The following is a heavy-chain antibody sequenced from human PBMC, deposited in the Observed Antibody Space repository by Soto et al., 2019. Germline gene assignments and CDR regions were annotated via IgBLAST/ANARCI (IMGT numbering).Heavy chain of an antibody. CDR3: AKDFWKKGDTKWSLFNI. V-gene: IGHV3-74*01. J-gene: IGHJ3*02. CDR2: INSDGSST. Sequence: GGSLRLSCAASGFTFSSYWMHWVRQAPGKGLVWVSRINSDGSSTSYADSVKGRFTISRDNAQNSLYLQMDSLRPEDTALYYCAKDFWKKGDTKWSLFNIWGQGTLVTVSS. CDR1: GFTFSSYW. D-gene: IGHD1-26*01.